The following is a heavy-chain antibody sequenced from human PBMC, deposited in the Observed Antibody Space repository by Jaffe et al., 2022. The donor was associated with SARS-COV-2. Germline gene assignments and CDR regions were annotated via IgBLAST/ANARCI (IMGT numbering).Heavy chain of an antibody. D-gene: IGHD5-18*01. Sequence: EVQLVESGGGLVKPGGSLRLSCAASGFTFSSYSMNWVRQAPGKGLEWVSSISSSSSYIYYADSVKGRFTISRDNAKNSLYLQMNSLRAEDTAVYYCARAAMANYYYGMDVWGQGTTVTVSS. CDR3: ARAAMANYYYGMDV. J-gene: IGHJ6*02. V-gene: IGHV3-21*01. CDR2: ISSSSSYI. CDR1: GFTFSSYS.